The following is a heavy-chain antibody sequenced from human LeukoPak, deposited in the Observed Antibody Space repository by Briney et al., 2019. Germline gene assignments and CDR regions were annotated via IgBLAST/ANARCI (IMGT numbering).Heavy chain of an antibody. CDR2: IFYSGST. D-gene: IGHD2-15*01. Sequence: SETLSLTCTVSGASINTRSYYWGWIRQPPGKGLEWIGSIFYSGSTYYNPSLRSRVTISSDTSKNQFSLNLSFLTAADTAVYYCATWGRGYCSGGSCYSGNWFDPWGQGTLVTVSS. J-gene: IGHJ5*02. V-gene: IGHV4-39*07. CDR1: GASINTRSYY. CDR3: ATWGRGYCSGGSCYSGNWFDP.